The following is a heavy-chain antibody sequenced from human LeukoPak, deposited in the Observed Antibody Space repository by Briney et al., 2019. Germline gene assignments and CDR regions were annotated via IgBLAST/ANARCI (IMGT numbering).Heavy chain of an antibody. CDR1: GFTFSSYS. V-gene: IGHV3-21*01. CDR3: ARDLGNQLDDY. D-gene: IGHD2-2*01. J-gene: IGHJ4*02. CDR2: ISSSSSYI. Sequence: GGSLRLSCAASGFTFSSYSMNWVRQAPGKGLEWVSSISSSSSYIYYADSVKGRFTISRDNAKNSLYLQMNSLRAEDTSVYYCARDLGNQLDDYWGQGTLVTVSS.